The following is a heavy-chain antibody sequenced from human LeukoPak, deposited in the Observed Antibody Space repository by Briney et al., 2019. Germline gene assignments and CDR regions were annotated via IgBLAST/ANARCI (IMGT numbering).Heavy chain of an antibody. CDR2: ISDSGST. J-gene: IGHJ4*02. V-gene: IGHV4-59*01. CDR1: GDSISSYH. CDR3: ARVGRGDHTWGSYSFDY. D-gene: IGHD3-16*01. Sequence: SETLSLTCSVSGDSISSYHWSWIRQPPGKGLEWIGYISDSGSTKYNSSLKSRVTMSMDTSKNQFSLNLSSVTAADTAVYYCARVGRGDHTWGSYSFDYWGQGTPVTVSS.